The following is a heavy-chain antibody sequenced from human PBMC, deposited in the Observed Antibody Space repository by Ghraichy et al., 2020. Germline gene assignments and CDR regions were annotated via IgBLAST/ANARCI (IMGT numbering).Heavy chain of an antibody. V-gene: IGHV4-39*01. CDR2: IYYSGST. J-gene: IGHJ2*01. D-gene: IGHD2-2*01. CDR1: GGSISSSSYY. CDR3: ARRDRDSTFGYFDL. Sequence: SETLSLTCTVSGGSISSSSYYWGWMRQPPGKGLEWIGSIYYSGSTYYNPSLKSRVTISVDTSKNQFSLKLSSVTAADTAVYYCARRDRDSTFGYFDLWGRGTLVTVSS.